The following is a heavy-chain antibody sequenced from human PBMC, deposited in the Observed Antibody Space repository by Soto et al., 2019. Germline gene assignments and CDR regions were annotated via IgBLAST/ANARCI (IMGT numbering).Heavy chain of an antibody. CDR3: AREDMSRTYYFDY. J-gene: IGHJ4*02. Sequence: SGTLSLTCTVSGAPVSSETHFWTWIRQPPGKGLEWIGYMYYSGITNSNPALKSRVTLSVDRSRNQFSLSLNSVTAADTAVYYCAREDMSRTYYFDYWGQGTLVTVSS. CDR2: MYYSGIT. V-gene: IGHV4-61*01. CDR1: GAPVSSETHF. D-gene: IGHD2-15*01.